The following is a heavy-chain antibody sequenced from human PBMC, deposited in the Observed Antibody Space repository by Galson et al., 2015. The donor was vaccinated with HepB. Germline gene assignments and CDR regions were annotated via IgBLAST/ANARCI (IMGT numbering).Heavy chain of an antibody. V-gene: IGHV1-3*01. J-gene: IGHJ2*01. CDR2: INAGNGNT. CDR3: ARFSSGYTLLGYFDL. CDR1: GYTFTSYA. Sequence: SVKVSCKASGYTFTSYAMHWVRQAPGQRLEWMGWINAGNGNTKYSQKFQGRVTITRDTSASTAYMELSSLRSEDTAVYYCARFSSGYTLLGYFDLWGRGTLVTVSS. D-gene: IGHD3-22*01.